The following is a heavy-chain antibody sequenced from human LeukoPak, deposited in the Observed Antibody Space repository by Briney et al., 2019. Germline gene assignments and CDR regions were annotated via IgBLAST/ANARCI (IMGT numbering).Heavy chain of an antibody. CDR2: ITYDGSNK. CDR3: AKEGRIAVAHGFDY. J-gene: IGHJ4*02. CDR1: GFTFSSYG. D-gene: IGHD6-19*01. Sequence: GRSLRPSCAASGFTFSSYGMHWVRQAPGKGLEWVAVITYDGSNKYYADSVKGRFTISRDNSKNTLYLQMNSLRAEDTAVYYCAKEGRIAVAHGFDYWGQGTLVTVSS. V-gene: IGHV3-30*18.